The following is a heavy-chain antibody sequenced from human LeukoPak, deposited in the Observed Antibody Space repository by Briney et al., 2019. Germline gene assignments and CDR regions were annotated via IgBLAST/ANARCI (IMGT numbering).Heavy chain of an antibody. CDR1: GFTFDDYA. V-gene: IGHV3-9*01. J-gene: IGHJ3*02. CDR2: ISWNSGSI. Sequence: GGSLRLSCAASGFTFDDYAMHWVRQAPGKGLEWVSGISWNSGSIGYADSVKGRFTISRDNAKNALYLQMNSLRAEGADLYACAKSETVALKHDGLDIWGQGTMVTVSS. D-gene: IGHD4-23*01. CDR3: AKSETVALKHDGLDI.